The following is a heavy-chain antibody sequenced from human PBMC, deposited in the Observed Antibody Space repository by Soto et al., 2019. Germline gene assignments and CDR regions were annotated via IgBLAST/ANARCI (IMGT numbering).Heavy chain of an antibody. D-gene: IGHD4-17*01. J-gene: IGHJ5*02. CDR3: ARHWATTVTTSNWFDP. CDR2: IYPGDSDT. V-gene: IGHV5-51*01. Sequence: GESLKISCKGSGYSFTSYWIGWVRQMPGKGLEWMGIIYPGDSDTRYSPSFQGQVTISADKSISTAYLQWSSLKASDTAMYYCARHWATTVTTSNWFDPWGQGTLVTVSS. CDR1: GYSFTSYW.